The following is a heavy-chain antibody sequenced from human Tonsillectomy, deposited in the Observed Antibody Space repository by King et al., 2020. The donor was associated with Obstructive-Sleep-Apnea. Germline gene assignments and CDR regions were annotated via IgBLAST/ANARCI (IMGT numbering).Heavy chain of an antibody. CDR2: IYHSGST. Sequence: VQLQESGPGLVKPSETLSLTCTVSGYSISSGYYWGWLRQPPGKGLEWIGSIYHSGSTYYNPSLKSRVTISVDTSKNQFSLKLSSVTAADTAVYYCARDLVVVGAATYDYYYGMDV. J-gene: IGHJ6*01. V-gene: IGHV4-38-2*02. D-gene: IGHD2-15*01. CDR1: GYSISSGYY. CDR3: ARDLVVVGAATYDYYYGMDV.